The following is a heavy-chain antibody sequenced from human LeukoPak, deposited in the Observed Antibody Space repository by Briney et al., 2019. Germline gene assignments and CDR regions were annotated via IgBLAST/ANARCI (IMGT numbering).Heavy chain of an antibody. D-gene: IGHD3-10*01. CDR1: GGSISSSNW. CDR2: IYHSGST. CDR3: AKSNGYGLVDI. J-gene: IGHJ3*02. V-gene: IGHV4-4*02. Sequence: SGTLSLTCAVSGGSISSSNWWSWVRQPPGKGLEWIGEIYHSGSTNYNPSLKSRVTILADKSKNQFSLKLSSVTAADTAVYYCAKSNGYGLVDIWGQGTMVTVSS.